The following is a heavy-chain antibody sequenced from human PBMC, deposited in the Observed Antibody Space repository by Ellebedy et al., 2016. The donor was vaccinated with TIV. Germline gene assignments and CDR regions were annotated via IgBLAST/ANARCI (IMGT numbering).Heavy chain of an antibody. CDR1: GFTFSDYD. CDR2: IWFDGSNN. Sequence: GESLKISCAASGFTFSDYDIHWVRQAPGKGLEWVALIWFDGSNNYYADSVEGRFTISRDNSKNTVYLQMNNLRAADTAVYYCARGGQWLELSHYYYGLDVWGQGTRSPSP. J-gene: IGHJ6*02. CDR3: ARGGQWLELSHYYYGLDV. V-gene: IGHV3-33*01. D-gene: IGHD6-19*01.